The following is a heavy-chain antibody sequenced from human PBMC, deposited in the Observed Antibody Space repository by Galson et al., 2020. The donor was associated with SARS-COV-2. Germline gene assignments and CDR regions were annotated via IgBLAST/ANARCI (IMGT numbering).Heavy chain of an antibody. CDR2: ISYDGNNK. CDR3: ARDGRKFYDFWSDYYNWFDP. V-gene: IGHV3-30*15. Sequence: SLKISCAASGFTFSNYAMHWVRQAPGKGLEWVAIISYDGNNKHYADSVKGRFTISRDNSKNTLYLQMSNVRVEDTSVYYCARDGRKFYDFWSDYYNWFDPWGQGTLVTVSS. D-gene: IGHD3-3*01. CDR1: GFTFSNYA. J-gene: IGHJ5*02.